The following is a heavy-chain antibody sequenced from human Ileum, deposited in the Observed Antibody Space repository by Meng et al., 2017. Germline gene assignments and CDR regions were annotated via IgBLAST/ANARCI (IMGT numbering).Heavy chain of an antibody. CDR2: LSGNSNT. CDR3: ARGIGTHGRYYSDY. Sequence: EVQRLESGGGVVQPGGSLRLSGTASGFTLSSYGMSWVRQGPGKGLEWVSGLSGNSNTYYAESVMGRFAISRDNSKNTLYLQMNSLKAEDTAVYYCARGIGTHGRYYSDYWGQGTLVTVSS. D-gene: IGHD3-9*01. V-gene: IGHV3-23*03. CDR1: GFTLSSYG. J-gene: IGHJ4*02.